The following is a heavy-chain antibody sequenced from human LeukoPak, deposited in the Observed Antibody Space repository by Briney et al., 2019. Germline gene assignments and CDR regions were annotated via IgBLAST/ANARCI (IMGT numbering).Heavy chain of an antibody. J-gene: IGHJ4*02. V-gene: IGHV3-7*04. CDR1: GFTFCSYW. Sequence: GGSLRLSCGASGFTFCSYWMSWVRQAPGKGLEWVANIKEDGSDKYYVDSVKGRFTISRDNAKNTLYLQMNSLRDEDTAVYYCAKDSITMVRGVIIVFDYWGQGTLVTVSS. D-gene: IGHD3-10*01. CDR3: AKDSITMVRGVIIVFDY. CDR2: IKEDGSDK.